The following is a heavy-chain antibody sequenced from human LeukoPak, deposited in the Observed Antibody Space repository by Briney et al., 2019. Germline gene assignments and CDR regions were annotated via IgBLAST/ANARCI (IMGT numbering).Heavy chain of an antibody. J-gene: IGHJ4*02. Sequence: ASVKVSCKASGYTFTSYAMNWVRQAPGQGLEWMGWINTNTGNPTYAQGFTGRFVFSLDTSVSTAYLQISSLKAEDTAVYYCARGVWGYYDSSGYGGYYFDYWGQGTLVTVSS. V-gene: IGHV7-4-1*02. CDR3: ARGVWGYYDSSGYGGYYFDY. CDR1: GYTFTSYA. CDR2: INTNTGNP. D-gene: IGHD3-22*01.